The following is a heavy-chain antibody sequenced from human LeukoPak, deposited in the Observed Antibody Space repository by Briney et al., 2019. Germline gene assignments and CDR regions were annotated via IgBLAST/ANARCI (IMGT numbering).Heavy chain of an antibody. Sequence: PGRSLRLSCAASGFTFSSYAMHWVRQAPGKGLEWVAVISYDGSNKYYADSVKGRFTISRDNSKNTLYLQMNSLRAEDTAVYYCTDGANLDYWGQGTLVTVSS. D-gene: IGHD4/OR15-4a*01. CDR3: TDGANLDY. V-gene: IGHV3-30-3*01. CDR2: ISYDGSNK. CDR1: GFTFSSYA. J-gene: IGHJ4*02.